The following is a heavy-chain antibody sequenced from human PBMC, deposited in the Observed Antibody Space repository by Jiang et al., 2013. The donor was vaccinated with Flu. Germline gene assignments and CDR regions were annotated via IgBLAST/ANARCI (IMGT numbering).Heavy chain of an antibody. CDR3: ARDLEMATIYRSYFDY. D-gene: IGHD5-24*01. Sequence: RLSCAASGFTFSRYAMSWVRQAPGKGLEWVAVISYDGSNKYYADSVKGRFTISRDNSKNTLYLQMNSLRAEDTAVYYCARDLEMATIYRSYFDYWGQGTLVTVSS. CDR2: ISYDGSNK. J-gene: IGHJ4*02. V-gene: IGHV3-30*01. CDR1: GFTFSRYA.